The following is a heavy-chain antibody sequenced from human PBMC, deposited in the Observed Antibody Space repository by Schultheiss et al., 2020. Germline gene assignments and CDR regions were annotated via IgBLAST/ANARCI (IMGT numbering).Heavy chain of an antibody. CDR2: ISSSGSTI. V-gene: IGHV3-48*04. CDR3: ATDRNWEFFEY. Sequence: GGSLRLSCKGSGFTFSSYAMSWVRQAPGKGLEWVSYISSSGSTIYYADSVKGRFTISRDNAKNSLYLQMNSLRAEDTAMYYCATDRNWEFFEYWGQGTLVTVSS. CDR1: GFTFSSYA. J-gene: IGHJ4*02. D-gene: IGHD3-10*01.